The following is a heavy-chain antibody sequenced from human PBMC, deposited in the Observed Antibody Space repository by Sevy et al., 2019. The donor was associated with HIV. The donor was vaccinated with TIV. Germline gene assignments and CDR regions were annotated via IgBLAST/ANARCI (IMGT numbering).Heavy chain of an antibody. CDR1: GFTFSSYG. CDR3: AKDSIYPAYYYGMDV. V-gene: IGHV3-30*02. J-gene: IGHJ6*02. CDR2: IRYDGSNK. Sequence: GGSLRLSCAASGFTFSSYGMHWVRQAPGKGLEWVAFIRYDGSNKYYADSVKGRFTISRDNSKNTLYLQMNSLRAEDTAVYYCAKDSIYPAYYYGMDVWGQWTTVTASS.